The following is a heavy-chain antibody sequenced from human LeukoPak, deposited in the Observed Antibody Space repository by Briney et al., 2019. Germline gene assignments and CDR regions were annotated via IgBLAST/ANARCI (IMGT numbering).Heavy chain of an antibody. CDR1: GFTFSSYG. D-gene: IGHD3-22*01. CDR2: IWYDRSNK. Sequence: PGRSLRLSCAASGFTFSSYGMHWVRQAPGKGLEWVAVIWYDRSNKYYADSVKGRFTISRDNSKNTLYLQMNSLRAEDTAVYYCAKDLYYYDSSGYYSPYYFDYWGQGTLVTVSS. J-gene: IGHJ4*02. CDR3: AKDLYYYDSSGYYSPYYFDY. V-gene: IGHV3-33*06.